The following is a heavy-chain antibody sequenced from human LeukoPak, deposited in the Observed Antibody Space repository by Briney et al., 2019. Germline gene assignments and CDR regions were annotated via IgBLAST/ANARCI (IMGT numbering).Heavy chain of an antibody. Sequence: GESLKISCKGSGYRFTSYWIGWVRQMPGKGLEWMGIIYPGDSDTRYSPSFQGQVTISADKSISTAYLQWSSLKASDTAMYYCARTYYDFWSGYHPFDYWGQGTLVTVSS. J-gene: IGHJ4*02. CDR3: ARTYYDFWSGYHPFDY. CDR1: GYRFTSYW. V-gene: IGHV5-51*01. CDR2: IYPGDSDT. D-gene: IGHD3-3*01.